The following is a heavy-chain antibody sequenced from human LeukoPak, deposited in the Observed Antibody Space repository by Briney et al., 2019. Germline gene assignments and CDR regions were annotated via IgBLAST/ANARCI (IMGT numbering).Heavy chain of an antibody. V-gene: IGHV3-48*02. Sequence: PGGSLRLSCAASGFTFSSYSMNWVRQAPGKGLEWISYISSSGSTINYADSVKGRFTISRDSAKNSLYLQMNSLRDEDTAVYYCARAGGGYCSSTSCYMNWGQGTLVTVSS. D-gene: IGHD2-2*02. CDR1: GFTFSSYS. CDR3: ARAGGGYCSSTSCYMN. J-gene: IGHJ4*02. CDR2: ISSSGSTI.